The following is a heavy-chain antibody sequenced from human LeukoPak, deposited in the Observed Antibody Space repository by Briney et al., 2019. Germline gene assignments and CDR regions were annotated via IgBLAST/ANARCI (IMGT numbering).Heavy chain of an antibody. Sequence: SETLFLTCTVSGGSISSSSYYWGWIRQPPGKGLEWIGSIYYSGSTYYNPSLKSRVTISVDTSKNQFSLKLSSVTAADTAVYYCARSFPVYDSSGYFLSSLGYFDLWGRGTLVTVSS. CDR1: GGSISSSSYY. J-gene: IGHJ2*01. V-gene: IGHV4-39*01. CDR2: IYYSGST. D-gene: IGHD3-22*01. CDR3: ARSFPVYDSSGYFLSSLGYFDL.